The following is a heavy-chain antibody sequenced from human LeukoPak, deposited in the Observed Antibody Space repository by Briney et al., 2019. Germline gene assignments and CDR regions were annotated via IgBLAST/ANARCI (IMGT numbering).Heavy chain of an antibody. V-gene: IGHV4-30-2*01. CDR3: ARAPPTWKDYYYMDV. Sequence: SETLSLTCSVSGGSISSGGYYWSWIRQPPGKGLEWIGCINHSGSTYYNPSLKSRVTISVDRSKNQFSLKLSSVTAADTAAYYCARAPPTWKDYYYMDVWGKGTTVTVSS. D-gene: IGHD1-1*01. CDR1: GGSISSGGYY. CDR2: INHSGST. J-gene: IGHJ6*03.